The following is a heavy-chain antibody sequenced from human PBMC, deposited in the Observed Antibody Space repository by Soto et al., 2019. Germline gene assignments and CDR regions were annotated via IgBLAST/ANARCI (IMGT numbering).Heavy chain of an antibody. D-gene: IGHD3-3*01. V-gene: IGHV1-2*02. CDR1: GYPVTAYY. CDR2: INPATGAT. Sequence: QLHLVQSGAVVKKPGASVTVSCSASGYPVTAYYMHWVRQAPGRGLEWMGGINPATGATKYTQTFTGRVSVPKETPTSTVFMELTGLTSEDTAVFYRARGGGVGVAGSAAFDMWGQGTLVTVSS. CDR3: ARGGGVGVAGSAAFDM. J-gene: IGHJ3*02.